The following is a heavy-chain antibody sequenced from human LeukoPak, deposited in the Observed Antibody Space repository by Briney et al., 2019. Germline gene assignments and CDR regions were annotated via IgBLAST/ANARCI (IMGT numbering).Heavy chain of an antibody. CDR3: ARVVYYDSSGYVYFDY. CDR1: GGSFSGYY. D-gene: IGHD3-22*01. J-gene: IGHJ4*02. CDR2: INHSGST. V-gene: IGHV4-34*01. Sequence: PSETLSLTCAVYGGSFSGYYWSWIRQPPGKGLEWIGEINHSGSTNYNPSLKSRVTISVDTSKNQFSLKLSSVTAADPAVYYCARVVYYDSSGYVYFDYWGQGTLVTVSS.